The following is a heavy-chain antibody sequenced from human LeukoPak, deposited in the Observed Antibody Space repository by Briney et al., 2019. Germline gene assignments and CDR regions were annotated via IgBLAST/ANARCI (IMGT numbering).Heavy chain of an antibody. CDR3: ATSNQHSSGDHYGMDV. CDR2: FDSEDGET. J-gene: IGHJ6*02. Sequence: GASVKVSCKVSGYTLTELSMHWVRQAPGKGLEWMGGFDSEDGETIYAQKFQGRVTMTEDTSTDTAYMELSSLRSEDTAVYYCATSNQHSSGDHYGMDVWGQGTTVTVSS. D-gene: IGHD6-19*01. V-gene: IGHV1-24*01. CDR1: GYTLTELS.